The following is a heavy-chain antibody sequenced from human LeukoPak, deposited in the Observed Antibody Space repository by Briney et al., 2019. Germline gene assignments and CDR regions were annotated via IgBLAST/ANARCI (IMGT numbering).Heavy chain of an antibody. J-gene: IGHJ4*02. CDR3: VKDLGRYRNNCFDY. V-gene: IGHV3-23*01. D-gene: IGHD1-26*01. CDR2: ISGSGGGT. Sequence: PGGSLRLSCAASGFTFSTFAVSWVRQAPGKGLEWVSAISGSGGGTYYADSVEGRFTISRDDSKNTLYLQMNSLGAEDTAVYYRVKDLGRYRNNCFDYWGQGTLVTVSS. CDR1: GFTFSTFA.